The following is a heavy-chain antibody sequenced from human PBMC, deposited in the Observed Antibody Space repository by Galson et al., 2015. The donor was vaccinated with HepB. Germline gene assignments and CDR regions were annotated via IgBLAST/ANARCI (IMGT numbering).Heavy chain of an antibody. CDR1: GFTFSDHT. D-gene: IGHD3-9*01. CDR2: ISPDVSIA. V-gene: IGHV3-30-3*01. CDR3: AKDFQWNFDL. Sequence: SLRLSCAASGFTFSDHTMHWVRQAPVKGLEWLAIISPDVSIAYYADSVRGQFTISRDNSKNRLFLQMGGLRPEDTAMYYCAKDFQWNFDLWGQGTLVTVSS. J-gene: IGHJ4*02.